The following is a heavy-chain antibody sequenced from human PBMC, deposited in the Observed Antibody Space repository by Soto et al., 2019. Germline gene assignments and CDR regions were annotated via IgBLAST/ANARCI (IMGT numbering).Heavy chain of an antibody. D-gene: IGHD1-26*01. J-gene: IGHJ4*02. CDR1: GYTFTSYA. V-gene: IGHV1-3*01. CDR3: ARAGVGATPNDY. CDR2: INAGNGNT. Sequence: GASVKVSCKASGYTFTSYAMHWVRQAPGQRLEWMGWINAGNGNTKYSQKFQGRVTITRDTSASTAYMELSSLRSEDTAVYYCARAGVGATPNDYWGQGTLVTVS.